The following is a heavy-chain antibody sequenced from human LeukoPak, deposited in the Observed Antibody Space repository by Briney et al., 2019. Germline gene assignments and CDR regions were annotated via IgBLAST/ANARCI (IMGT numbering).Heavy chain of an antibody. D-gene: IGHD7-27*01. Sequence: GGSLRLSCAASVFTFRDYAMNWVRQAPGKGLEWVSGISDGGDSTRYADSVRGRFTISRDNFKNMLYLQLNSLRAEDSAVYYCVKTTRPLGAFDYWGQGTLVTVSS. CDR3: VKTTRPLGAFDY. V-gene: IGHV3-23*01. CDR2: ISDGGDST. J-gene: IGHJ4*02. CDR1: VFTFRDYA.